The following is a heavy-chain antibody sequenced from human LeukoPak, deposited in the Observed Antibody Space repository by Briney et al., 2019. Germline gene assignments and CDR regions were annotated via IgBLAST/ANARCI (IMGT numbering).Heavy chain of an antibody. Sequence: ASVKVSCKASGGTFSSYAISWVRQAPGQGPEWIGGIIPIFGTANYAQKFQGRVTITADKSTSTAYMELSSLRSEDTAVYYCAREVILYYYDSSALDYWGQGTLVTVSS. CDR2: IIPIFGTA. V-gene: IGHV1-69*06. CDR1: GGTFSSYA. D-gene: IGHD3-22*01. CDR3: AREVILYYYDSSALDY. J-gene: IGHJ4*02.